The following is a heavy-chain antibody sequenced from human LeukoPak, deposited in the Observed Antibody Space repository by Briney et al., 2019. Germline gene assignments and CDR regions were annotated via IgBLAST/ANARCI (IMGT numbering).Heavy chain of an antibody. CDR1: GGSISSYY. CDR3: ARPGTSSSWYFDL. Sequence: SETLSLTCTVSGGSISSYYWSWIRQPPGKGLEWIGYIYYSGSTNYNPSLKSRVTISVDTSKNQFSLKLTSVTAADTAVYYCARPGTSSSWYFDLWGRGTLVSVSS. D-gene: IGHD6-6*01. CDR2: IYYSGST. V-gene: IGHV4-59*01. J-gene: IGHJ2*01.